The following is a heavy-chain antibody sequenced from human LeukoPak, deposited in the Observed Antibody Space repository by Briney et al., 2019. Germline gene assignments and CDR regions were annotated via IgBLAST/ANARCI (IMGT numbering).Heavy chain of an antibody. Sequence: GGSLRLSCAASGGTFSNAWMSWVRQAPGKGLEWVGRIKSKTDGGTTDYAAPVKGRFTISRDDSKNTLYLQMNSLKTEDTAVYYCTTDLFVGPNAFDIWGQGTMVTVSS. CDR1: GGTFSNAW. V-gene: IGHV3-15*01. CDR3: TTDLFVGPNAFDI. D-gene: IGHD1-26*01. J-gene: IGHJ3*02. CDR2: IKSKTDGGTT.